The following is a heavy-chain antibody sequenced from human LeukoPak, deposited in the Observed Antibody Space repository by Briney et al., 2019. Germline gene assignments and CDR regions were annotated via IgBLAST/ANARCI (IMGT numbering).Heavy chain of an antibody. Sequence: SETLSLTCAVYGGSFSGYYWSWIRQPPGKGLEWIGEINHSGSTNYIPSLKSRVTISVDTSKNQFSLKLSSVTAADTAVYYCARGSTFTIFGVYYYYYYMDVWGKGTTVTVSS. D-gene: IGHD3-3*01. J-gene: IGHJ6*03. V-gene: IGHV4-34*01. CDR3: ARGSTFTIFGVYYYYYYMDV. CDR2: INHSGST. CDR1: GGSFSGYY.